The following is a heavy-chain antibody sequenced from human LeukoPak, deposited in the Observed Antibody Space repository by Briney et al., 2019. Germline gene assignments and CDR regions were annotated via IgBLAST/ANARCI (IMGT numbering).Heavy chain of an antibody. V-gene: IGHV1-69*10. Sequence: ASVKVSCKASGGTFSSYTISWVRQAPRQGLEWMGGIIPILGIANYAQKFQGRVTITADKSTSTAYMELSSLRSEDTAVYYCAREYCGGDCYPYYYYYYMDVWGKGTTVTVSS. CDR2: IIPILGIA. CDR1: GGTFSSYT. D-gene: IGHD2-21*01. J-gene: IGHJ6*03. CDR3: AREYCGGDCYPYYYYYYMDV.